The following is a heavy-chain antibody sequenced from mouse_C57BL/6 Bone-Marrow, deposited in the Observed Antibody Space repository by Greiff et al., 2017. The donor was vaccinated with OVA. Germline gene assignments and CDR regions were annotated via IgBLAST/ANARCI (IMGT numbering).Heavy chain of an antibody. CDR2: INPSTGGT. D-gene: IGHD2-1*01. J-gene: IGHJ1*03. Sequence: VQLQQSGPELVKPGASVKIYCKASGYSFTGYYMNWVKQSPEKSLEWIGEINPSTGGTTYNQKFKAKATLTVDKSSSTAYMQLKRLTSEDSAVYYCARYGNWYFDVWGTGTTVTVSS. CDR1: GYSFTGYY. V-gene: IGHV1-42*01. CDR3: ARYGNWYFDV.